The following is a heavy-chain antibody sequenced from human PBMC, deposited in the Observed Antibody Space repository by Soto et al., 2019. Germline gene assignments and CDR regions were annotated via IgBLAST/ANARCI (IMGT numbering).Heavy chain of an antibody. D-gene: IGHD3-10*01. J-gene: IGHJ4*02. CDR2: ISSDGSDE. CDR1: AFSFSNYG. CDR3: AKRRPEELGFGELTPSKF. Sequence: QVNLEESGGGVVQPGKSLRLSCAASAFSFSNYGMHWVRQAPGRGLAWVAFISSDGSDEYFEDSVKGRCPISRDNSRNTLYLQMISLRPEDPAVYYCAKRRPEELGFGELTPSKFWGQGTLGT. V-gene: IGHV3-30*18.